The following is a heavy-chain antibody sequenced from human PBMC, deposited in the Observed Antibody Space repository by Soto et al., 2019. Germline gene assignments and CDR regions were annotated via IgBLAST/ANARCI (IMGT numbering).Heavy chain of an antibody. J-gene: IGHJ5*02. D-gene: IGHD3-10*01. Sequence: QITLKESGPSLVKPTQTLTLTCTFSGFSLSSSGLGVGWFRQPPGKALEWLTLIYWADDKRYNSSLRSRLTIAKDTSKNQVVFTMTHMAPVDTATYYCVLISRLLVRGVPLFDPWGQGILVTVSS. CDR3: VLISRLLVRGVPLFDP. V-gene: IGHV2-5*02. CDR2: IYWADDK. CDR1: GFSLSSSGLG.